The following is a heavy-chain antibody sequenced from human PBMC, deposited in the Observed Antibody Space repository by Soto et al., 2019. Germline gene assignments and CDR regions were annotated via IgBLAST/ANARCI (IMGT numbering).Heavy chain of an antibody. Sequence: ASVKVSCKASGYTFTSYAMHWVRQAPGQRLEWMGWINAGNGNTKYSQKFQGRVTITRDTSASTAYMELSSLRSEDTAVYYCARDGLPLGRPGYYYYYVDVWGKGTTVTVSS. V-gene: IGHV1-3*01. CDR1: GYTFTSYA. CDR2: INAGNGNT. CDR3: ARDGLPLGRPGYYYYYVDV. J-gene: IGHJ6*03. D-gene: IGHD1-1*01.